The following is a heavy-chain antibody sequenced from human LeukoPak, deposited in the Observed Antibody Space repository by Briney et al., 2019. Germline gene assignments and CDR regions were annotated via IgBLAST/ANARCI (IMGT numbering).Heavy chain of an antibody. CDR1: GDSISSSSYY. CDR3: ARYWGPYDNSGAYLDY. D-gene: IGHD3-22*01. V-gene: IGHV4-39*01. Sequence: SETLSLTRTVSGDSISSSSYYWVWLRQPPGKGLEWIATIHYAGSTYYNPSLKSRVTISVDTSKNQFSLKLSSVTAADTAMYYCARYWGPYDNSGAYLDYWGQGTLVTVSS. J-gene: IGHJ4*02. CDR2: IHYAGST.